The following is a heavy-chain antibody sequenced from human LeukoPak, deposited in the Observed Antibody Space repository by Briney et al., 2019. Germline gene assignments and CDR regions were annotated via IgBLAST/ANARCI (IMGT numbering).Heavy chain of an antibody. CDR3: ARDLDTAMVETN. D-gene: IGHD5-18*01. J-gene: IGHJ4*02. CDR1: GGTFSSYA. V-gene: IGHV1-69*01. Sequence: ASVKVSCKASGGTFSSYAISWVRQAPGQGLEWMGGIIPIFGTANYAQKFQGRVTITADESTSTAYMELSSLRSEGTAVYYCARDLDTAMVETNWGQGTLVTVSS. CDR2: IIPIFGTA.